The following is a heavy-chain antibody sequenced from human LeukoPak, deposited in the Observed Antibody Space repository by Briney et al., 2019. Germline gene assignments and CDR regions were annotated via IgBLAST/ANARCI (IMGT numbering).Heavy chain of an antibody. J-gene: IGHJ5*02. Sequence: SGTLSLTCAVSGGSISSTNWWSWVRQPPGKGLEWIGEIYHSGSTNYNPSLKSRVTISVDNSKNQFSLKLRSVTAADTAVYYCARASSSFLWWFDPWGQGTLVTVSS. CDR1: GGSISSTNW. CDR3: ARASSSFLWWFDP. V-gene: IGHV4-4*02. D-gene: IGHD6-6*01. CDR2: IYHSGST.